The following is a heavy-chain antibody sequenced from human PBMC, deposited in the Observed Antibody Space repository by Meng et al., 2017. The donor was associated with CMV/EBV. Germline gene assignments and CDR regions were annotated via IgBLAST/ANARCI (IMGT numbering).Heavy chain of an antibody. D-gene: IGHD2-8*01. J-gene: IGHJ4*02. CDR3: ATVTVMLPYAKDFDY. CDR1: VYTFTSYY. Sequence: ASVKVSCKAAVYTFTSYYIHWVRQAPGQGLEWMGWIDPNSGATNYAQKSQGRVTMTRDTSISTSYMELSRLKSDDTAVYYCATVTVMLPYAKDFDYWGQGTLVTVSS. V-gene: IGHV1-2*02. CDR2: IDPNSGAT.